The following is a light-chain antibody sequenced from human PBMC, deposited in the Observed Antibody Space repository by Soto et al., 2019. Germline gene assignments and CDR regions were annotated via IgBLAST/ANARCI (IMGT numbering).Light chain of an antibody. CDR1: QSISSY. CDR3: QQCYSTPYN. Sequence: DIQMTQSPSSLSASVGDRVTITCRASQSISSYLNWYQQKPGKAPKLLLYAASSLQSGVPSRFSGSGSGTDFTLTISSLQPEDFATYYGQQCYSTPYNFGQGTKLDIK. V-gene: IGKV1-39*01. J-gene: IGKJ2*01. CDR2: AAS.